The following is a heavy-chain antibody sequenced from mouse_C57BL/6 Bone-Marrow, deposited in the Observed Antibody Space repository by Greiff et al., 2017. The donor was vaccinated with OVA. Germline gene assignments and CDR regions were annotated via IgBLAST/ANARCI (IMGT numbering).Heavy chain of an antibody. D-gene: IGHD2-13*01. CDR2: IRSKSSNYAT. CDR1: GFTFNTYA. CDR3: ARWGLRDYAMDY. J-gene: IGHJ4*01. V-gene: IGHV10-3*01. Sequence: EVKLVESGGGLVQPKGSLKLSCAASGFTFNTYAMHWVRQAPGKGLEWVARIRSKSSNYATYYAVSVKDRFTISRDDSQSMLYLQMNSLKTEDTAMYYCARWGLRDYAMDYWGQGTSVTVSS.